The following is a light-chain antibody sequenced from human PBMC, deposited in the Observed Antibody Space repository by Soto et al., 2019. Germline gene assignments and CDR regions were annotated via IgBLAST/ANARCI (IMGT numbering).Light chain of an antibody. V-gene: IGKV3-20*01. CDR2: GAS. Sequence: EIVLTQSPGTLSLSPGERATLSCRASQSVSSSYLAWYQLTPGQAPRLLIYGASNRATGIPDRFSGSGSGTDFTLTISRLEPEDFAVYYCQQYGSSPITFGQGTLLEIK. J-gene: IGKJ5*01. CDR1: QSVSSSY. CDR3: QQYGSSPIT.